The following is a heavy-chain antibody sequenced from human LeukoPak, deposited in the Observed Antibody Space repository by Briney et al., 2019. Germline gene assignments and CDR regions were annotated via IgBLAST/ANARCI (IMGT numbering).Heavy chain of an antibody. CDR1: GFPFSNYW. D-gene: IGHD1-26*01. J-gene: IGHJ4*02. CDR2: VNSDGSTT. CDR3: ATDQSIAGPTTADY. V-gene: IGHV3-74*01. Sequence: GGSLRLSCAASGFPFSNYWMHWVRQAPGKGLVWVSRVNSDGSTTNYADSVKGRFTISRDNAKNTLYLQMNSLRAEDTAVYYCATDQSIAGPTTADYWGQGTLVTVSS.